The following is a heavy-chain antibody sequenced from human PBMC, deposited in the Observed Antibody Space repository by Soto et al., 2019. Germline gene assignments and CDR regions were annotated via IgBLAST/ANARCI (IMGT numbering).Heavy chain of an antibody. D-gene: IGHD6-19*01. J-gene: IGHJ4*02. CDR3: ARDWGSSGWPN. V-gene: IGHV4-31*03. CDR1: GHSLISGGYY. CDR2: IYFTGST. Sequence: SDTLSLTCTVFGHSLISGGYYWSWIRQHPGKGLEWVGYIYFTGSTLYNPSLKSRLAMSLDTSKNQFSLRLTSVTAADTAVYFCARDWGSSGWPNWGQGTLVAVYS.